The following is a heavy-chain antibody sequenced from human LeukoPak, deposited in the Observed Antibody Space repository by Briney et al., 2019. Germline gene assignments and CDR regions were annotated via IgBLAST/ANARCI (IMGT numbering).Heavy chain of an antibody. CDR3: ATLPGPDY. J-gene: IGHJ4*02. CDR2: IYHSGST. CDR1: GFTFSSYW. V-gene: IGHV4-38-2*01. Sequence: GSLRLSCAASGFTFSSYWMSWIRQPPGKGLEWIGSIYHSGSTYYNPSLKSRVTISVDTSKNQFSLKLSSVTAADTAVYYCATLPGPDYWGQGTLVTVSS.